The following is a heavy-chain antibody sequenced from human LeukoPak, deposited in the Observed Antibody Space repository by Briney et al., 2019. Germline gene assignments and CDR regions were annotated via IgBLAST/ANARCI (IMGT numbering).Heavy chain of an antibody. CDR2: IYHSGST. CDR1: GYSISSGYY. J-gene: IGHJ3*02. Sequence: PSETLSLTCAVSGYSISSGYYWGWIRQPPGKGLEWIGSIYHSGSTYYNPSLKSRVTISVDTSNDQFSLKLSSVTAADTAVEYCARQGGSAGGAFDIWGQGTMVTVSS. CDR3: ARQGGSAGGAFDI. V-gene: IGHV4-38-2*01. D-gene: IGHD3-10*01.